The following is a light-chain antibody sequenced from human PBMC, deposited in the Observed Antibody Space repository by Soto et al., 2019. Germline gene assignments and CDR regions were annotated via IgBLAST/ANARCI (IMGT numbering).Light chain of an antibody. J-gene: IGLJ1*01. CDR3: SSYRTGSAFYV. CDR1: SRDVGGQNY. Sequence: QSVLAQPPSASGSPGQSVAISCTGTSRDVGGQNYVSWYQHHPGKAPKLIIYEVRNRPSGVPNRFSGAKSGNTASLTISGLQAEDEADYYCSSYRTGSAFYVFGSGTKVTVL. CDR2: EVR. V-gene: IGLV2-14*01.